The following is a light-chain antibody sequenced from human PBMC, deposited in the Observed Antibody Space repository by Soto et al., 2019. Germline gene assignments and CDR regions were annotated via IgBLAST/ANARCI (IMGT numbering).Light chain of an antibody. V-gene: IGKV3-20*01. CDR2: GAS. J-gene: IGKJ2*01. CDR3: QQYGSSHT. Sequence: EIVLTQSPGTLSLSPGERAALSCRASPSVSSSYLAWYQQKPGQAPRLLIYGASSRATGIPDRFSGSGSGTDFTLTISILEPEDFAVYYCQQYGSSHTFGQGTKLEIK. CDR1: PSVSSSY.